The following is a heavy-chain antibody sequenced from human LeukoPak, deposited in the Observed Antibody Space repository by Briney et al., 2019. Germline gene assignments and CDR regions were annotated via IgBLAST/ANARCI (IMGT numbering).Heavy chain of an antibody. Sequence: PGGSLRLSCSASGFTFSSYWMSWVRQAPGKGLEWVANIKKDGSEKKYVDSVKGRFTISGDNAKNSLFLQMNSLRVEDTALYYCAREPTYSSSWYTSCDSWGQGTLVTVSS. CDR1: GFTFSSYW. CDR2: IKKDGSEK. J-gene: IGHJ5*01. CDR3: AREPTYSSSWYTSCDS. V-gene: IGHV3-7*01. D-gene: IGHD6-13*01.